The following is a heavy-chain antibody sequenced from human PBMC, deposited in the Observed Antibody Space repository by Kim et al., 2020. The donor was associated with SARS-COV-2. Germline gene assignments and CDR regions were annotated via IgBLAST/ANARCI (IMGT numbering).Heavy chain of an antibody. V-gene: IGHV4-4*07. Sequence: PSLKSRVTMSVDTSKNQFSLILNSATAADTAVYYCARDCSGGTCSNWFDPWGQGTLVTVSS. D-gene: IGHD2-15*01. CDR3: ARDCSGGTCSNWFDP. J-gene: IGHJ5*02.